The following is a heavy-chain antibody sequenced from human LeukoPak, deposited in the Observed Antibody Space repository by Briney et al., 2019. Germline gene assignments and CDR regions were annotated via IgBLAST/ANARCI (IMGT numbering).Heavy chain of an antibody. J-gene: IGHJ5*02. CDR3: ARLGGFAKPKMTTVCGGWFDP. CDR1: GFTVSSKY. V-gene: IGHV3-53*01. CDR2: IYSGGST. Sequence: GGSLRLSCAASGFTVSSKYMSWVRQAPGKGLEWVSVIYSGGSTYYADSVKGRFTISRDNSKNTLYLQMNSLKAEDTAVYYCARLGGFAKPKMTTVCGGWFDPWGQGTLVTVSS. D-gene: IGHD4-11*01.